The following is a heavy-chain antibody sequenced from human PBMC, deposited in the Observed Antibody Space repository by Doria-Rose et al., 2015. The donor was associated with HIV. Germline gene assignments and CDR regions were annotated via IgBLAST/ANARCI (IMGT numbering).Heavy chain of an antibody. CDR2: ISSSVST. CDR3: ARARNYGFPHFFDF. CDR1: GDSISSGDSF. D-gene: IGHD3-10*01. V-gene: IGHV4-30-4*01. J-gene: IGHJ4*02. Sequence: QVQLQESGPGLVRPSQTLSLTCTVSGDSISSGDSFWSWIRQPPRKGPEWIGYISSSVSTYYYPSLRRRLTISLDASKNQFSLNLNSVTAADTAVYYCARARNYGFPHFFDFWGQGTLVTVSS.